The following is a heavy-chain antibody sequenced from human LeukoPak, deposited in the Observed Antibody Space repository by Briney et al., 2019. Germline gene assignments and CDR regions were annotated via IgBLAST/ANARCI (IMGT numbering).Heavy chain of an antibody. CDR3: TRSGSPRAFDI. CDR1: GFTFGDYA. D-gene: IGHD1-26*01. CDR2: IRSKAYGGTT. J-gene: IGHJ3*02. Sequence: GGSLRLSCTASGFTFGDYAMSWVRQAPGKGLEWVGFIRSKAYGGTTEYAASVKGRFTISRDDSKSIAYLQMNSLKTEDTAVYYCTRSGSPRAFDIWGQGTMVTVSS. V-gene: IGHV3-49*04.